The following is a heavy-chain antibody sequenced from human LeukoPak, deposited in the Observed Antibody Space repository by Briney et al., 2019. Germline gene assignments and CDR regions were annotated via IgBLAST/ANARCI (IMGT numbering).Heavy chain of an antibody. Sequence: PGGSLRLSCAASGFPFSSYWMHWVRQAPGKGLGWVSRINGDGRRTNYADSVKGRFAISREKAKNTLYLQMNRLRAEDTAVYYCARDGDSSGYYVSFDYWGQGTLVTVSS. D-gene: IGHD3-22*01. J-gene: IGHJ4*02. V-gene: IGHV3-74*01. CDR2: INGDGRRT. CDR1: GFPFSSYW. CDR3: ARDGDSSGYYVSFDY.